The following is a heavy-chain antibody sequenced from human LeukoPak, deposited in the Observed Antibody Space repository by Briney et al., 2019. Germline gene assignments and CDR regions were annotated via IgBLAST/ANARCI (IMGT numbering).Heavy chain of an antibody. CDR1: GYTFTSYA. D-gene: IGHD5-12*01. CDR3: AREMNSGYDEGGLEY. Sequence: GASVKVSCKASGYTFTSYAIHWVRQAPGQGLEWMGWITPSGGTNYPQKFQGRVTMTRDTSISTAYMELSRLRSDDTAVYYCAREMNSGYDEGGLEYWGQGTLVTVSS. J-gene: IGHJ4*02. CDR2: ITPSGGT. V-gene: IGHV1-2*02.